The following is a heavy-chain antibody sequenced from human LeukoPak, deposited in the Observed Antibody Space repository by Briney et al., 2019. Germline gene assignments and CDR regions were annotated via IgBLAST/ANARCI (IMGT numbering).Heavy chain of an antibody. Sequence: WVRQTPGKTLEWIANIYYSGHTFYNPSLKSRALISVDTSSNQFSLRLTSVTAADTAVYYCAAPSGPTYYSPVDFWGQGTSVSVSS. CDR3: AAPSGPTYYSPVDF. CDR2: IYYSGHT. J-gene: IGHJ4*02. D-gene: IGHD1-26*01. V-gene: IGHV4-30-2*03.